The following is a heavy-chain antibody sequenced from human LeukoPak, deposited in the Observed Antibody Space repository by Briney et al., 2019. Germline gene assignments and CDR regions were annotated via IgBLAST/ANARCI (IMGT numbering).Heavy chain of an antibody. CDR1: GGSISSYY. CDR2: IYTSGST. Sequence: SETLSLTCTVSGGSISSYYWSWIRQPAGKGLEWIGRIYTSGSTNYNPSLKSRVTMSVDTSKNQFSLKLSSVTAADTAVYYCARQSVGIYYGSGLTYYFDYWGQGTLVTVSS. CDR3: ARQSVGIYYGSGLTYYFDY. V-gene: IGHV4-4*07. D-gene: IGHD3-10*01. J-gene: IGHJ4*02.